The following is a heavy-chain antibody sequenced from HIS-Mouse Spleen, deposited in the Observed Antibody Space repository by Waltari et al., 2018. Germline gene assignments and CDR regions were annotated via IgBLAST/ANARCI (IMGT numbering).Heavy chain of an antibody. CDR2: IGTAGDT. D-gene: IGHD3-16*01. J-gene: IGHJ3*02. CDR1: GFTFSSYD. CDR3: ARAPLKRGSRNDAFDI. Sequence: EVQLVQSGAEVKKPGESLKISCKGSGFTFSSYDMHWVRQATGKGLEWVSAIGTAGDTYYPGSVKGRFTISRENAKNSLYLQMNSLRAGDTAVYYCARAPLKRGSRNDAFDIWGQGTMVTVSS. V-gene: IGHV3-13*01.